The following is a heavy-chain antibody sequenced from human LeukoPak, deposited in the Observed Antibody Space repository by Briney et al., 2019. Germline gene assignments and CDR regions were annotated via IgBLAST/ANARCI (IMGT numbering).Heavy chain of an antibody. J-gene: IGHJ4*02. V-gene: IGHV1-69*05. CDR1: GGTFSSYA. CDR2: IIPIFGTA. CDR3: ARPKSLGATGNYFEY. Sequence: ASVKVSCKASGGTFSSYAISWVRQAPGQGLEWMGRIIPIFGTANYAQKFQGRVTITTDESTSTAYMELSSLRSEDTAVYYCARPKSLGATGNYFEYWGQGTLVTVSS. D-gene: IGHD1-26*01.